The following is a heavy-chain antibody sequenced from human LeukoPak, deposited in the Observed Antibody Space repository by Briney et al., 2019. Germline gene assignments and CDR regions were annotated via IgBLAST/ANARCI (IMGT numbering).Heavy chain of an antibody. CDR3: ARENGFGDSFDF. D-gene: IGHD2-8*01. CDR2: ISGRSSNT. J-gene: IGHJ3*01. CDR1: GFSFSVYT. Sequence: GGSLKLACDASGFSFSVYTMNWVRQAPGKGLEWVASISGRSSNTDYRDSVWGRFTVSRDNAKGTLYPQMSGLRVEDTAVYYCARENGFGDSFDFWGHGTMVIVSA. V-gene: IGHV3-21*01.